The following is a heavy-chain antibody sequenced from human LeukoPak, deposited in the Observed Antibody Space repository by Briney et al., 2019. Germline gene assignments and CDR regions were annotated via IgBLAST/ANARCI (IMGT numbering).Heavy chain of an antibody. V-gene: IGHV1-8*01. CDR3: ARGRSGDSSSWYYYYYGMDV. J-gene: IGHJ6*02. CDR2: MNPNSGNT. CDR1: GYTFTCYD. D-gene: IGHD6-13*01. Sequence: ASVKVSCKASGYTFTCYDINWVRQATGQGLEWMGWMNPNSGNTGYAQKFQGRVTMTRNTSISTAYMELSSLRSEDTAVYYCARGRSGDSSSWYYYYYGMDVWGQGTTVTVSS.